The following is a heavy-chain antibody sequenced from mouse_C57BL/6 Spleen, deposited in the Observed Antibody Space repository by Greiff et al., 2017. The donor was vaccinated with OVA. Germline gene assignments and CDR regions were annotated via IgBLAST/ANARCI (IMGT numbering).Heavy chain of an antibody. CDR1: GYTFTSYW. D-gene: IGHD4-1*01. V-gene: IGHV1-64*01. CDR3: ARNWDYYAMDY. Sequence: QVQLKESGAELVKPGASVKLSCKASGYTFTSYWMHWVKQRPGQGLEWIGMIHPNSGSTNYNEKFKSKATLTVDKSSSTAYMQLSSLTSEDSAVYYCARNWDYYAMDYWGQGTSVTVSS. J-gene: IGHJ4*01. CDR2: IHPNSGST.